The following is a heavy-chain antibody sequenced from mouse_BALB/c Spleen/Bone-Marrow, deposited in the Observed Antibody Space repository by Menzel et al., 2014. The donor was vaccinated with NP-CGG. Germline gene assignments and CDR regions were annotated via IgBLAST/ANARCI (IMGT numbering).Heavy chain of an antibody. Sequence: VQLQQSGAELAKPGASVKMSCKASGYTFTSYWMHWVKQRPGQGLEWIGYINPSTGYTEYNQKFKDKATLTADKSSSTAYMQLSSLTSEDSAVYYCARSRTGTYFDYWGHGTTLTVSS. CDR3: ARSRTGTYFDY. CDR1: GYTFTSYW. J-gene: IGHJ2*01. D-gene: IGHD4-1*01. CDR2: INPSTGYT. V-gene: IGHV1-7*01.